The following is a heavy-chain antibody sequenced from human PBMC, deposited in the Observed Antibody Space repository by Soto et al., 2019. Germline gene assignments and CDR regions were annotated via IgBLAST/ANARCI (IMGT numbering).Heavy chain of an antibody. CDR2: IYHSGST. CDR1: CYSISSGDY. Sequence: NPSETLSLTCAVSCYSISSGDYWGWIRQPPGKGLEWIGSIYHSGSTYYNPSLKSRVTISVDTSKNQFSLKLSSVTAADTAVYYCARGRGTISEKWSDPGGQGPLVPVS. D-gene: IGHD3-3*01. V-gene: IGHV4-38-2*01. CDR3: ARGRGTISEKWSDP. J-gene: IGHJ5*02.